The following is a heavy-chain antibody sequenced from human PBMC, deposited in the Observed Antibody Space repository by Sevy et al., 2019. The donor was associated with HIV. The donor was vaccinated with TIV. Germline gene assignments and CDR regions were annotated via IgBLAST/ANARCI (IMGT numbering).Heavy chain of an antibody. D-gene: IGHD3-22*01. CDR3: ARVPLEPSYDSSGYYDY. CDR1: GFTFSSYA. CDR2: ISYDGSNK. V-gene: IGHV3-30-3*01. Sequence: GGSLRLSCAASGFTFSSYAMHWVRQAPGKGLEWVAVISYDGSNKYYADSVKGRFTISRDNSKNTLYLQMNSLRAEDTTVYYCARVPLEPSYDSSGYYDYWGQGTLVTVSS. J-gene: IGHJ4*02.